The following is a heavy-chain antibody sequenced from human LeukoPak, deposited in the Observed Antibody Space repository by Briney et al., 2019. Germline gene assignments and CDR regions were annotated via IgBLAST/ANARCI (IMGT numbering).Heavy chain of an antibody. Sequence: ASVTVSCKASGYTFTVYYMHWVRQAPGQGLEWMGWINPNSGGTNYAQKFQGRVTMTRDTSISTAYMELSRLRSADPPVYSFARDARGGTYRGGYFDYWGQGTLVTVSS. CDR3: ARDARGGTYRGGYFDY. V-gene: IGHV1-2*02. CDR1: GYTFTVYY. J-gene: IGHJ4*02. D-gene: IGHD1-26*01. CDR2: INPNSGGT.